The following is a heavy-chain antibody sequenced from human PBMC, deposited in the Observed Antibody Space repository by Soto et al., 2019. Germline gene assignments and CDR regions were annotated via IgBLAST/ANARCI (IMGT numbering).Heavy chain of an antibody. CDR3: AAPEGYGSGSNYYGMDV. CDR1: GFTFSSYS. Sequence: GGSLSLSCAASGFTFSSYSINWVRQAPGKGLEWVSSISSSSSYIYYADSVKGRFTISRDNAKNSLYLQMNSLRAEDTAVYYCAAPEGYGSGSNYYGMDVWGQGTTVTVYS. D-gene: IGHD3-10*01. V-gene: IGHV3-21*01. CDR2: ISSSSSYI. J-gene: IGHJ6*02.